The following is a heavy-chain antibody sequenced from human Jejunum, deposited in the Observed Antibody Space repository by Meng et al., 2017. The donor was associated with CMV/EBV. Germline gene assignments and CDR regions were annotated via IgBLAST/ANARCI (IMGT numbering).Heavy chain of an antibody. D-gene: IGHD3-22*01. J-gene: IGHJ4*02. CDR2: INWNGISV. Sequence: SFDDYAMHWVRQAPGKGLEWVSAINWNGISVAYAESVKGRFTISRDNAKNSLYLQMHSLRAEDTAFYYCAKDRYYDSSGYYSLDYWGQGTRVTVSS. CDR1: SFDDYA. V-gene: IGHV3-9*01. CDR3: AKDRYYDSSGYYSLDY.